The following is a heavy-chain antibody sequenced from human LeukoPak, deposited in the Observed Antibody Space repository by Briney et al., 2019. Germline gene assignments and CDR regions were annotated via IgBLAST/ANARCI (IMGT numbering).Heavy chain of an antibody. CDR2: INHSGST. CDR1: GGCFSGYD. V-gene: IGHV4-34*01. J-gene: IGHJ4*02. CDR3: ASVSIAARFAY. D-gene: IGHD6-6*01. Sequence: SETLSLTCAVYGGCFSGYDWSWIRQPPGKGLEWMGEINHSGSTNYNPSLTSRVTISVDPPQNQFSLKLRAVPAADTAVYYCASVSIAARFAYWGQGTMVTVSS.